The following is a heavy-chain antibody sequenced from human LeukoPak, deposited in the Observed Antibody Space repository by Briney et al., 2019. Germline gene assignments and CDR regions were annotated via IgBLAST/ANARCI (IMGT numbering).Heavy chain of an antibody. CDR3: ASLKSRFRYYFDY. J-gene: IGHJ4*02. CDR1: GGSFSGYY. Sequence: SETLSLTCAVYGGSFSGYYWSWVRQPPGKGLEWIGEINHSGSTNYNPSLKRRVTISVDTSKNQFSLKLSSVTAADTAVYYCASLKSRFRYYFDYWGQGTLVTVSS. V-gene: IGHV4-34*01. CDR2: INHSGST.